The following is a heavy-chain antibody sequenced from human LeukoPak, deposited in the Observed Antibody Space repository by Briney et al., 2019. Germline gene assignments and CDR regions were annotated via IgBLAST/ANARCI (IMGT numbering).Heavy chain of an antibody. D-gene: IGHD5/OR15-5a*01. CDR3: AKDPVSYYYYMDV. J-gene: IGHJ6*03. Sequence: GGSLRLSCAASGFTFSSYGMHWVRQALGKGLEWVAFIRYDGSNKYYADSVKGRFTISRDNSKNTLYLQMNSLRAEDTAVYYCAKDPVSYYYYMDVWGKGTTVTVSS. CDR1: GFTFSSYG. V-gene: IGHV3-30*02. CDR2: IRYDGSNK.